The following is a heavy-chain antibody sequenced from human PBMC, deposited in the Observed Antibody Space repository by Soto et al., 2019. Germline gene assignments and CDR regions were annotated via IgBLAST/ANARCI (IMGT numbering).Heavy chain of an antibody. CDR2: IYPGDSDT. CDR1: GYNFTKYW. Sequence: PGESLKISCKGSGYNFTKYWIGWVRQMPGKGPEWMGIIYPGDSDTRYSPSFQGQVIISADKSISTAYLQWSSRKPSNTAMYYCARHVLGVAAPLVYGGQATLVTAS. CDR3: ARHVLGVAAPLVY. D-gene: IGHD6-19*01. V-gene: IGHV5-51*01. J-gene: IGHJ4*02.